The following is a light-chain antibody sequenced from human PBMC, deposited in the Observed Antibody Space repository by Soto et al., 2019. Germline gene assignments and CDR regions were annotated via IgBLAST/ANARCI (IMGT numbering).Light chain of an antibody. V-gene: IGKV3-20*01. Sequence: LTPASSPLSWSPVARATLPFSASQSVSSSHLAWYQQKPAQAPRLLIYGAYTRATGIPDTFSGSGSGTAFTLTISRLEPEDFAVSYCQQYGTSPTWTFGQGTKVDIK. CDR1: QSVSSSH. CDR3: QQYGTSPTWT. J-gene: IGKJ1*01. CDR2: GAY.